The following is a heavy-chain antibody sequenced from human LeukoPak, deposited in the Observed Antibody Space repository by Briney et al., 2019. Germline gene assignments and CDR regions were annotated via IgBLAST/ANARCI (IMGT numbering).Heavy chain of an antibody. J-gene: IGHJ4*02. CDR2: IYYSGST. D-gene: IGHD2-15*01. CDR1: GGSISSSSYY. V-gene: IGHV4-39*01. Sequence: PSETLSLTCTVSGGSISSSSYYWGWIRQPPGKGLEWIGSIYYSGSTYYNPSLKSRVTISVDTSKNQFSLKLSSATAADTAVYYCARHLVGAGYFDYWGQGTLVTVSS. CDR3: ARHLVGAGYFDY.